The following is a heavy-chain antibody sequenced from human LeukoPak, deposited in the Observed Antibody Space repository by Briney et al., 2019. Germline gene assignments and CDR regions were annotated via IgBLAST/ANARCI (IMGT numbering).Heavy chain of an antibody. CDR1: GFTFSSYG. V-gene: IGHV3-30*03. J-gene: IGHJ4*02. CDR2: ISYDGSNK. Sequence: GGSLRLSCAASGFTFSSYGMHWVRQAPGKGLEWVAVISYDGSNKYYADSVKGRFTISRDNSKNTLYLQMNSLRAEDTAVYYCARDLYRIVVVPHYFDYWGQGTLVTVSS. D-gene: IGHD3-22*01. CDR3: ARDLYRIVVVPHYFDY.